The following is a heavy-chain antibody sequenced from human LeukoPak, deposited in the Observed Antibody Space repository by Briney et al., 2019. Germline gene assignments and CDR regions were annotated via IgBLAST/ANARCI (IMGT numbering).Heavy chain of an antibody. J-gene: IGHJ6*02. CDR2: INPNSGGT. V-gene: IGHV1-2*02. D-gene: IGHD3-10*01. Sequence: GASVKVSCKASGYTFTSYGISWVRQAPGQGLEWMGWINPNSGGTNYAQKFQGRVTMTRDTSISTAYMELSRLRSDDTAVYYCARGTMVRGVNYDYGMDVWGQGTTVTVSS. CDR3: ARGTMVRGVNYDYGMDV. CDR1: GYTFTSYG.